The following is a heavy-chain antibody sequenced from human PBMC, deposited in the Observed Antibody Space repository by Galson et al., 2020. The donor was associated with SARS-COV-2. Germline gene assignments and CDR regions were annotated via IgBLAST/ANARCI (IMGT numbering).Heavy chain of an antibody. Sequence: GESLKISCAASGFTFSSYWMHWVRQAPGKGLEWVAVISYDGSNKYYADSVKGRFTISRDNSKNTLYLQMNSLRAEDTAVYYCASAGGLSRVGGQGTLVTVSS. D-gene: IGHD3-16*01. CDR1: GFTFSSYW. CDR2: ISYDGSNK. J-gene: IGHJ4*02. CDR3: ASAGGLSRV. V-gene: IGHV3-30*03.